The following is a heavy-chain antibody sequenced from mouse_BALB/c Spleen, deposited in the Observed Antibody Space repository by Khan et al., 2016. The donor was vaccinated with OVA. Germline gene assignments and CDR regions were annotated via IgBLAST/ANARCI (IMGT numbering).Heavy chain of an antibody. J-gene: IGHJ3*01. V-gene: IGHV2-2*02. CDR3: GRREYIRTWFAY. CDR1: GFSLTNFG. Sequence: QVQLKESGPGLVQPSQSLSITCTVSGFSLTNFGVHWVRQSPGKGLEWLGVIWRGGSTDYYAAFKSRLSISKDNSKSQVFFKMNSLQANDTATYYGGRREYIRTWFAYWGQGTLVTVSA. CDR2: IWRGGST.